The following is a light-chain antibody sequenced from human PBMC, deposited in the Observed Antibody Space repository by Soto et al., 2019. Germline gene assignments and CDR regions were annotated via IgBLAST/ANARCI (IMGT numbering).Light chain of an antibody. J-gene: IGLJ3*02. CDR1: SGDVGGYNY. CDR2: DVS. Sequence: QSALTQPRSVSGSPGQSVTISCTGTSGDVGGYNYVSWYQQHPGEVPKLMIYDVSRRPSGVPDRFSGSKSGNTASLTISGLQAEDEADYYCCSYAGSYTVMFGGGTKLTVL. CDR3: CSYAGSYTVM. V-gene: IGLV2-11*01.